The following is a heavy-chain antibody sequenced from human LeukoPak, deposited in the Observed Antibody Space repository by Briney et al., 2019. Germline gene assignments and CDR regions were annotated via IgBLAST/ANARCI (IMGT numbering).Heavy chain of an antibody. D-gene: IGHD3-10*01. CDR2: IYYSGST. CDR1: RGSISSYY. V-gene: IGHV4-59*12. J-gene: IGHJ5*02. CDR3: ARDPMVRGVISNNWFDP. Sequence: SETLSVTCTVSRGSISSYYWSRIRQPPGKGPERIGDIYYSGSTNYSPSLKSRVTMSVDTSKNQFSLKLSSVTAADTAVYYCARDPMVRGVISNNWFDPWGQGTLVTVSS.